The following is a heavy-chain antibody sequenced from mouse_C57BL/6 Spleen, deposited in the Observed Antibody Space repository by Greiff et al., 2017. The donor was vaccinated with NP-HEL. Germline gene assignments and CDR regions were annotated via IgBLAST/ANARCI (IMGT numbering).Heavy chain of an antibody. D-gene: IGHD1-1*01. Sequence: QVQLQQPGAELVKPGASVKLSCKASGYTFTSYWMHWVKQRPGQGLEWIGMIHPNSGSTNYNEKFKSKATLTVDKSSSTAYMQLSSLTSEDSAVYYCARRDGSSWFAYWGQGTLVTVSA. CDR2: IHPNSGST. CDR1: GYTFTSYW. V-gene: IGHV1-64*01. CDR3: ARRDGSSWFAY. J-gene: IGHJ3*01.